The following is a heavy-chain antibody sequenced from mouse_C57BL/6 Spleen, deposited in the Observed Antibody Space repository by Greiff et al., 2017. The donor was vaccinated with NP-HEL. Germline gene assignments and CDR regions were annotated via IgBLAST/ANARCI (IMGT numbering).Heavy chain of an antibody. CDR3: ARGDYYGSSSYYYAMDY. D-gene: IGHD1-1*01. Sequence: VQLQQPGAELVRPGSSVKLSCKASGYTFTSYWMHWVKQRPIQGLEWIGNIDPSDSETHYNQKFKDKATLTVDKSSSPAYMQLSSLTSEDSAVYYCARGDYYGSSSYYYAMDYWGQGTSVTVSS. V-gene: IGHV1-52*01. J-gene: IGHJ4*01. CDR1: GYTFTSYW. CDR2: IDPSDSET.